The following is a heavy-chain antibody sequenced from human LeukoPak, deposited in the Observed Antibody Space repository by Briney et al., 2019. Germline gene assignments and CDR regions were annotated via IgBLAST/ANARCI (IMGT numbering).Heavy chain of an antibody. Sequence: ASVKVSCKASGYTFTGYYMHWVRQAPGQGLEWMGWINPNSGGTNYAQKFPGRVTMTRDTSISTAYMELSRLRSDDTAVYYCARDRITMVRGVGDNWFDPWGQGTLVTVSS. CDR1: GYTFTGYY. J-gene: IGHJ5*02. V-gene: IGHV1-2*02. D-gene: IGHD3-10*01. CDR2: INPNSGGT. CDR3: ARDRITMVRGVGDNWFDP.